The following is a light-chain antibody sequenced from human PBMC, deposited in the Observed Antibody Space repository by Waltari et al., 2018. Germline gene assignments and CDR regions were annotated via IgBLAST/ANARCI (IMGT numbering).Light chain of an antibody. CDR1: NSNIGSNT. CDR3: AGWDDSLNGVL. CDR2: NNN. Sequence: QSVLTQPPSASGTPGQRVTISCSGSNSNIGSNTVNWYQHRPGTAPKLLIYNNNQLPSGVPDRFVCSKSGTSASLAISGLRSEDEGDYDCAGWDDSLNGVLFGGGTKLTVL. J-gene: IGLJ2*01. V-gene: IGLV1-44*01.